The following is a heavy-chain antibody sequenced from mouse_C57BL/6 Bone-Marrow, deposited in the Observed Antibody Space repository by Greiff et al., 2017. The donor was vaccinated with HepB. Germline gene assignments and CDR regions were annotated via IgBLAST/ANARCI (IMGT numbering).Heavy chain of an antibody. CDR3: TRAPHHPPAWFAY. CDR1: GFTFSSYA. Sequence: DVMLVESGEGLVKPGGSLKLSCAASGFTFSSYAMSWVRQTPEKRLEWVAYISSGGDYIYYADTVKGRFTISRDNARNTLYLQMSSLKSEDTAMYYCTRAPHHPPAWFAYWGQWTLVTVSA. CDR2: ISSGGDYI. J-gene: IGHJ3*01. V-gene: IGHV5-9-1*02.